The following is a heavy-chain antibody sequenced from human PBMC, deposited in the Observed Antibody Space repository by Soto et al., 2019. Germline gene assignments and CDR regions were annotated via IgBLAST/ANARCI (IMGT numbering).Heavy chain of an antibody. J-gene: IGHJ6*02. D-gene: IGHD3-10*01. V-gene: IGHV3-53*01. Sequence: GGSLRLSCAASGFTVSSNYMSWVRQAPGKGLEWVSVIYSGGSTYYADSVKGRFTISRDNSKNTLYLQMNSLRAEDTAVYYCARVTTMVRGVACPTCDSGMDVWGQGTTVTVSS. CDR1: GFTVSSNY. CDR3: ARVTTMVRGVACPTCDSGMDV. CDR2: IYSGGST.